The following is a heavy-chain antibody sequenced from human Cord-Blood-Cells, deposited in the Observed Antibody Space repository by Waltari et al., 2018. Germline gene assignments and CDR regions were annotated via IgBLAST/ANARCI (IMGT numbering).Heavy chain of an antibody. J-gene: IGHJ4*02. CDR1: GFTFTSPA. D-gene: IGHD3-3*01. CDR2: IVVGSGNT. V-gene: IGHV1-58*01. Sequence: QMQLVQSGPEVKKPGTPVKVSCKASGFTFTSPAVQWVRQARGQRLEWIGWIVVGSGNTNYAQKFQERVTITRDRSTSTAYMELSSLRSEDTAVYYCAAVTGDYDFWSGYYDYWGQGTLVTVSS. CDR3: AAVTGDYDFWSGYYDY.